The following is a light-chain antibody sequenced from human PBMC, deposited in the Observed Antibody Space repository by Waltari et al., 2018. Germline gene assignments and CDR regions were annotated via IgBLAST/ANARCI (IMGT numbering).Light chain of an antibody. CDR2: EYD. Sequence: HRPGRSHSIIIYEYDKSPAGVPDRFSDSLDRSSNSASLTISGLKTEDEADYYCQSYDTNIRVFGGGTKLTVL. V-gene: IGLV6-57*01. J-gene: IGLJ3*02. CDR3: QSYDTNIRV.